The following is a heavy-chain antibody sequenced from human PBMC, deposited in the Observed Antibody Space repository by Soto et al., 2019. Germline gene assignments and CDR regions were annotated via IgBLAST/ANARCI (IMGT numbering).Heavy chain of an antibody. Sequence: SETLSLTCTVSGGSVSSDEDYWSWIRQSPGKGLEWIGYISNSGSTGYNPSLKTRLSMSVDRSKNQFTLRLTSVTAADTAVYSCTPERGSTYRYFDYWGQGTQVTVSS. V-gene: IGHV4-30-4*08. CDR3: TPERGSTYRYFDY. CDR1: GGSVSSDEDY. CDR2: ISNSGST. D-gene: IGHD3-16*02. J-gene: IGHJ4*02.